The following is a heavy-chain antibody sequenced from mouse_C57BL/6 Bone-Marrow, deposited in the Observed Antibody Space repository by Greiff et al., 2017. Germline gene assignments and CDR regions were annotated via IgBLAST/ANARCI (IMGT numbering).Heavy chain of an antibody. CDR1: GFNIKDDY. D-gene: IGHD1-1*01. Sequence: EVQLQQSGAELVRPGASVKLSCTASGFNIKDDYMHWVKQRPEQGLEWIGWIDPENGDTEYASKFQGKATITADTSSNTAYLQLSSLTSEDAAVYYCTTTLRPLAYWGQGTLVTVSA. V-gene: IGHV14-4*01. J-gene: IGHJ3*01. CDR2: IDPENGDT. CDR3: TTTLRPLAY.